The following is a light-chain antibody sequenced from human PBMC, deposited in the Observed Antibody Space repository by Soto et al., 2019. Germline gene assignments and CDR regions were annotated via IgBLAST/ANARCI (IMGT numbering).Light chain of an antibody. CDR2: DAS. V-gene: IGKV3-20*01. J-gene: IGKJ4*01. CDR3: QQFSSYPLT. Sequence: EVVLTQSPGTLSLYPGERATLSCRASQTVRNNYLAWYPQKPGQAPRLLIYDASSRATGIPDRFSGGGSGTDFTLTISGLEPEDFAVYYCQQFSSYPLTFGGGTKVDI. CDR1: QTVRNNY.